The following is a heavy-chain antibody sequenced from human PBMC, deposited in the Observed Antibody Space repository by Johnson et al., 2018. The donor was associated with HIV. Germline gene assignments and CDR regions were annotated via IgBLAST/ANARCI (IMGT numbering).Heavy chain of an antibody. CDR3: ARERFSDILTGYHAFDV. D-gene: IGHD3-9*01. CDR1: GFTFNIYG. CDR2: ISYDGSNK. V-gene: IGHV3-30*03. Sequence: QVQVVESGGGVVRPGGSLRLSCAASGFTFNIYGMHWVRQAPGKGLEWMATISYDGSNKYYADSVSGRITISRDNSKNTLYLQMKSLRAEDTAVYYCARERFSDILTGYHAFDVWGQGTMVTVSS. J-gene: IGHJ3*01.